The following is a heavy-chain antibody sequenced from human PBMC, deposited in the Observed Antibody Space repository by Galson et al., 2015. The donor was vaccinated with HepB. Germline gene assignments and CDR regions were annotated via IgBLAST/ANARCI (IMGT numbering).Heavy chain of an antibody. D-gene: IGHD3-22*01. CDR3: AKDYYNSPYDSSGYYSY. CDR1: GFTFSSYA. J-gene: IGHJ4*02. CDR2: ISGSGGST. V-gene: IGHV3-23*01. Sequence: SLRLSCAASGFTFSSYAMSWVRQAPGKGLEWVSAISGSGGSTYYADSVKGRFTISRDNSRNTLYLQMNSLRAEDTAVYYCAKDYYNSPYDSSGYYSYWGQGTLVTVSS.